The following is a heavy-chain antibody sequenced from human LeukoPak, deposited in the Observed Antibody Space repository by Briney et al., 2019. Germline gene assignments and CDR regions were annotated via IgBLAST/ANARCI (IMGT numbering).Heavy chain of an antibody. Sequence: GASVKVSCKASGGTFSSYTISWVRQAPGQGPEWMGRIIPILGIANYARKFQGRVTITADKSTSTAYMELSSLRSEDTAVYYCARGQSSDYSTAFDIWGQGTMVTVSS. J-gene: IGHJ3*02. V-gene: IGHV1-69*02. D-gene: IGHD4-17*01. CDR1: GGTFSSYT. CDR2: IIPILGIA. CDR3: ARGQSSDYSTAFDI.